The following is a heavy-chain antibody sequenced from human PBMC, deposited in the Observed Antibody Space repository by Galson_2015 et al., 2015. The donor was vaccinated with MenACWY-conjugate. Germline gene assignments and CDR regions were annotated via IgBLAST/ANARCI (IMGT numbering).Heavy chain of an antibody. Sequence: SLRLSCAASGFTLGHYWMTWVRQAPGKGLEWVATIKDNGGERYLVDSVKGRYSISRDDAKNSLFLEMNNLRAEDTAVYYCARPVRVRLTVTVPYYFDHWGQGALVAVSS. CDR3: ARPVRVRLTVTVPYYFDH. CDR2: IKDNGGER. CDR1: GFTLGHYW. D-gene: IGHD4-11*01. J-gene: IGHJ4*02. V-gene: IGHV3-7*03.